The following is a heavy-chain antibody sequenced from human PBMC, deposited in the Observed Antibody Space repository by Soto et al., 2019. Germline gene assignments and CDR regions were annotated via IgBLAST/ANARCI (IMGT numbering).Heavy chain of an antibody. J-gene: IGHJ4*02. V-gene: IGHV3-23*01. CDR1: GFTFGGYA. CDR3: AKGWPLLKSYAFWSGTFDS. CDR2: ISGSGDSA. Sequence: PGGSLRLSCVASGFTFGGYAMNWVRQAPGKGLEWVSSISGSGDSAYYADSVKGRFSISRDNSQNILYVQMNSLRPEDTAVYYCAKGWPLLKSYAFWSGTFDSWGQGALVTVSS. D-gene: IGHD3-3*01.